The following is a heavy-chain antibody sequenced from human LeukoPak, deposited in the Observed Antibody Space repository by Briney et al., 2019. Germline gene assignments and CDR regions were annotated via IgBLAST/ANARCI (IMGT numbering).Heavy chain of an antibody. CDR3: ANTVVRGSYNMDV. V-gene: IGHV3-23*01. J-gene: IGHJ6*02. Sequence: AGGSLRLSCAASGFTFTSYAMTWVRQAPGKGLEWVSGISNSGGSTYYADSVKGRFTISRDNSESTLYLQLSSLRAEDTAVYYCANTVVRGSYNMDVWGQGTTVTVSS. CDR1: GFTFTSYA. D-gene: IGHD3-10*01. CDR2: ISNSGGST.